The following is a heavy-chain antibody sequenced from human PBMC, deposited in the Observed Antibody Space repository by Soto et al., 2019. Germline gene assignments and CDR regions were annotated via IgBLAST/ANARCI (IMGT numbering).Heavy chain of an antibody. D-gene: IGHD6-13*01. CDR3: APSGASSSGGYFDY. CDR1: GYTFTSYS. CDR2: INTNTGNP. Sequence: ASVKVSCKASGYTFTSYSMNWVLQAPGEGLEWMGWINTNTGNPTYAQGFTGRFVFSLDTSVSTAYRQICSLKAEDTAVYYCAPSGASSSGGYFDYWGQGSLVTVSS. V-gene: IGHV7-4-1*01. J-gene: IGHJ4*02.